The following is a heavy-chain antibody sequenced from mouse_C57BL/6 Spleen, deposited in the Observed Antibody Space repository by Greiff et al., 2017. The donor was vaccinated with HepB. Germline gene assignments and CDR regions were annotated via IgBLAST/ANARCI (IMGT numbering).Heavy chain of an antibody. V-gene: IGHV1-80*01. CDR2: IYPGDGDT. Sequence: QVQLQQSGAELVKPGASVKISCKASGYAFSSYWMNWVKQRPGKGLEWIGQIYPGDGDTNYNGKFKGKATLTADKSSSTAYMQLSSLTSEDSAVYICANVVAGEDYAMDYWGQGTSVTVSS. D-gene: IGHD1-1*01. J-gene: IGHJ4*01. CDR1: GYAFSSYW. CDR3: ANVVAGEDYAMDY.